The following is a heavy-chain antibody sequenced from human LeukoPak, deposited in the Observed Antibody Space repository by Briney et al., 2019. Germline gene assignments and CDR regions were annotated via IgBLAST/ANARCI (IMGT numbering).Heavy chain of an antibody. CDR3: ARAQYSGSCLDY. D-gene: IGHD1-26*01. CDR2: IYYSGST. J-gene: IGHJ4*02. Sequence: SETLSLTCTVSGGSINNYFWTWMRQPPGKGLEWIGQIYYSGSTNYNPSLKSRVTISVDTSKNQFSLKVGSVSAADTAVYYCARAQYSGSCLDYWGQGTLVTVSS. V-gene: IGHV4-59*12. CDR1: GGSINNYF.